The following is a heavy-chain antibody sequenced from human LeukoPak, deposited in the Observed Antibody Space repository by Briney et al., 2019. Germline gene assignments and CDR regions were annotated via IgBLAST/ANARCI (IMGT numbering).Heavy chain of an antibody. CDR1: GFTFSSYG. CDR2: MRYDGGNK. D-gene: IGHD3-10*01. V-gene: IGHV3-30*02. CDR3: AKEDDHFGSGFDY. J-gene: IGHJ4*02. Sequence: PGGSLRLSCAASGFTFSSYGIHWVRQAPGKGLEWVAFMRYDGGNKYYADSVKGRFIMSRDNSKNTLYLQMNSLRAEDTAVYYCAKEDDHFGSGFDYWGQGTLVTVSS.